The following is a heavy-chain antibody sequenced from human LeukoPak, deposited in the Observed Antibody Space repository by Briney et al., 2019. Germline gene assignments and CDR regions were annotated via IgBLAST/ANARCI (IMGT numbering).Heavy chain of an antibody. CDR3: AHLKYYGGNPIFDY. CDR2: IYWNDDK. CDR1: GFSLSTSGVG. Sequence: SGPSLVEPTQTLTLTCTFSGFSLSTSGVGVGWIRQPPGKALEWLALIYWNDDKRYSPSLKSRLSITKDTSKKQVVLTMTNMDPVDTATYYCAHLKYYGGNPIFDYWGQGILVTVSS. D-gene: IGHD4-23*01. V-gene: IGHV2-5*01. J-gene: IGHJ4*02.